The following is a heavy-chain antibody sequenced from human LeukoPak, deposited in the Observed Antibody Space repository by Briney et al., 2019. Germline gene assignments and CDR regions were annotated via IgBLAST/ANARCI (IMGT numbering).Heavy chain of an antibody. V-gene: IGHV1-69*02. J-gene: IGHJ5*02. CDR1: GGTFSSYT. Sequence: ASVKVSCKASGGTFSSYTISWVRQAPGQGLEWMGRIIPILGIANYAQKFQGRVTITSDKSTSTAYMELSSLRSEDTAVYYCARSPVLLWFGEFDPWGQGTLVTVSS. CDR2: IIPILGIA. D-gene: IGHD3-10*01. CDR3: ARSPVLLWFGEFDP.